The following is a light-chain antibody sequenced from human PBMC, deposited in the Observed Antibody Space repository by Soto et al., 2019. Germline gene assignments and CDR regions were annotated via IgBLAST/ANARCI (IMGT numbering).Light chain of an antibody. CDR1: TSNIGADYD. J-gene: IGLJ1*01. V-gene: IGLV1-40*01. Sequence: QSVLAQPPSVSGAPGQRVTISCYGTTSNIGADYDVQWYRQLPGTAPKLLIHGNTNRPSGAPDRFSGSKTGTSASLAITGLQSEDEGDYYCQSDDSGLRGYVFGSGTKVTL. CDR3: QSDDSGLRGYV. CDR2: GNT.